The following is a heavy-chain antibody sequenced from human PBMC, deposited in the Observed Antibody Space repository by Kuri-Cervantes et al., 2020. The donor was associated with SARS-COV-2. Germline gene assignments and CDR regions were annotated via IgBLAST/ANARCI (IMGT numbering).Heavy chain of an antibody. V-gene: IGHV3-23*01. D-gene: IGHD7-27*01. CDR3: ARDLRMGKSLDF. CDR2: MSAGGRST. Sequence: GESLKISCAVSGFTFSNYAMTWVRQAPGKGLEWVSSMSAGGRSTFYAESVKGRFTISRDSVRNILYLQMNNLRPEDSALYYCARDLRMGKSLDFWGQGTLVTVSS. CDR1: GFTFSNYA. J-gene: IGHJ4*02.